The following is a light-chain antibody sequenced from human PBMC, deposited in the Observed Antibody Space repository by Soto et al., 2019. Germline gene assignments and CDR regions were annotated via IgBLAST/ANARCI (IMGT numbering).Light chain of an antibody. Sequence: DIQMTQSPSSLSASVGDRVTITCRASQAISNYLAWYQQKPGKVPTLLLYAASTLQTGVPSRFSGSRSGTDFSLTISSLQPEDAATYYCQKFNSVPTFGGGTKVEI. J-gene: IGKJ4*01. V-gene: IGKV1-27*01. CDR3: QKFNSVPT. CDR1: QAISNY. CDR2: AAS.